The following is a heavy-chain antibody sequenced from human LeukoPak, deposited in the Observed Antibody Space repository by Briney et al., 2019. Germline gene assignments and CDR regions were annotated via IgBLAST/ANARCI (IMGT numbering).Heavy chain of an antibody. CDR2: IYDRGPA. Sequence: SETLSLTCTVSGYAITSGGFSWNWIRQPPGKGLEWIGCIYDRGPAYYNPSLKSRFTISVDRPKNQFFLNVTSLTAADTAVYYCARAGGTGTYPPPHFDYWGQGALVTVSS. J-gene: IGHJ4*02. CDR1: GYAITSGGFS. V-gene: IGHV4-30-2*01. D-gene: IGHD1-1*01. CDR3: ARAGGTGTYPPPHFDY.